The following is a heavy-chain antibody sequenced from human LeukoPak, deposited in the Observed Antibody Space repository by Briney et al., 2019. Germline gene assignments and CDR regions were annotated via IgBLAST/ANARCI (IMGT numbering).Heavy chain of an antibody. Sequence: SETLSLTCTVSGGSISRFYWSWIRQPPGKGLEWIGYIYYSGGTNYNPSLERRVTMSVDTSKNQFSLKVSSVTAADTAVYYCARVGSTLYDYWGQGTLVTVSS. J-gene: IGHJ4*02. CDR1: GGSISRFY. CDR2: IYYSGGT. CDR3: ARVGSTLYDY. V-gene: IGHV4-59*01. D-gene: IGHD2-2*01.